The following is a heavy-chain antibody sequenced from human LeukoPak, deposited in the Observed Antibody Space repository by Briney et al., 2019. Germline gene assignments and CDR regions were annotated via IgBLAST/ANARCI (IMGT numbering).Heavy chain of an antibody. CDR1: GYTFTSYA. D-gene: IGHD6-13*01. CDR2: INAGNGNT. J-gene: IGHJ5*02. CDR3: ARDGSSWPLYNWFDP. V-gene: IGHV1-3*01. Sequence: ASVKVSCKASGYTFTSYAMHWVRQAPRQRLEWMGWINAGNGNTKYSQKFQGRVTITRDTSASTAYMELSSLRSEDTAVYYCARDGSSWPLYNWFDPWGQGTLVTVSS.